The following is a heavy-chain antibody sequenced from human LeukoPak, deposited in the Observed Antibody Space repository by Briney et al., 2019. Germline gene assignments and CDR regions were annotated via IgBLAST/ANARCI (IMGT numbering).Heavy chain of an antibody. CDR2: FDPEDGET. CDR3: ATEIRHDSSGYYFDY. V-gene: IGHV1-24*01. J-gene: IGHJ4*02. CDR1: GYTLTELS. Sequence: ASVEVSCKVSGYTLTELSMRWVRQAPGKGLEWMGGFDPEDGETIYAQKFQGRVTMTEDTSTDTAYMELSSLRSEDTAVYYCATEIRHDSSGYYFDYWGQGTLVTVSS. D-gene: IGHD3-22*01.